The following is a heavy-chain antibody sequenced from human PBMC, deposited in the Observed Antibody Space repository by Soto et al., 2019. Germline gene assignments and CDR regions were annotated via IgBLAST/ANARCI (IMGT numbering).Heavy chain of an antibody. D-gene: IGHD2-2*01. V-gene: IGHV4-30-4*01. Sequence: QVQLQESGPGLVKTSQTLSLTCTVSGGSISNSEYYWSWIRQPPGKGLEWIGHIYSSGTTYYNPSLRSRVTRSLDRSTKHFSLRLTSVSAADSAVYFCARDSSSIPAGLGPSFDYWGQGTLVTVSS. CDR2: IYSSGTT. J-gene: IGHJ4*02. CDR1: GGSISNSEYY. CDR3: ARDSSSIPAGLGPSFDY.